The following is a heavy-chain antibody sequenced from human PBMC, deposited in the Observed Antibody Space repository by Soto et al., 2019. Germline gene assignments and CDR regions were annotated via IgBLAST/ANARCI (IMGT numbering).Heavy chain of an antibody. V-gene: IGHV1-69*02. CDR2: IIPILGIA. CDR1: RGTFSSYT. J-gene: IGHJ6*03. CDR3: ARGGQDYYYYMDV. Sequence: SVKVSCKASRGTFSSYTIRWVRQAPGQGLEWLGRIIPILGIANYAKKFQGRVTITADKSTSTAYMELSSLRSEDTAVYYCARGGQDYYYYMDVWGKGTTVTVSS.